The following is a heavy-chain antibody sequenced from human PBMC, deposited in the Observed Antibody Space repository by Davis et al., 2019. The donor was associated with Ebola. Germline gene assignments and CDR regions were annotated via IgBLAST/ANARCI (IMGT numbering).Heavy chain of an antibody. V-gene: IGHV3-66*01. D-gene: IGHD3-22*01. CDR2: IYSGGST. J-gene: IGHJ4*02. Sequence: GEFLKISCAASGFTVSSNYMSWVRQAPGKGLEWVSVIYSGGSTYYADSVKGRFTISRDNSKKTLYLQMNSLRAEDTAVYYCARSTYYYDSLDYWGQGTLVTVSS. CDR3: ARSTYYYDSLDY. CDR1: GFTVSSNY.